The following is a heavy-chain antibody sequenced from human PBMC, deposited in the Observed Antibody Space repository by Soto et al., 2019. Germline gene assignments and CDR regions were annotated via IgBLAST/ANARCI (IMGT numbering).Heavy chain of an antibody. CDR3: ARGIPRYGDYLD. CDR1: GGTFSSYA. J-gene: IGHJ4*02. Sequence: SVKVSCKASGGTFSSYAISWVRQAPGQGLEWMGGIIPIFGTANYAQKFQGRVTITADESTSTAYMELSSLRSEDTAVYYCARGIPRYGDYLDWGQGTLVTVSS. D-gene: IGHD4-17*01. V-gene: IGHV1-69*13. CDR2: IIPIFGTA.